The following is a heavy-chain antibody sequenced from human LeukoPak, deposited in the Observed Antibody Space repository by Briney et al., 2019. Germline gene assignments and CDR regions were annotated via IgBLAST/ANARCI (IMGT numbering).Heavy chain of an antibody. V-gene: IGHV3-74*01. Sequence: PGGSLRLSCAASGFIFSSYWMYWVRQAPGKGLVWVSRIKSDGTGTTYADSVMGRFTISRDNAKNTLYLQMNSLRVEDTAVYYCAREYYDILTGYDIDVFDIWGQGTMVTVSS. CDR1: GFIFSSYW. CDR2: IKSDGTGT. D-gene: IGHD3-9*01. J-gene: IGHJ3*02. CDR3: AREYYDILTGYDIDVFDI.